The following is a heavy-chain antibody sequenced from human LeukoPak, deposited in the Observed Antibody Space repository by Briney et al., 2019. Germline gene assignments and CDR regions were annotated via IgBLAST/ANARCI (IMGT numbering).Heavy chain of an antibody. CDR2: INHSGNT. CDR3: ARGGSSDYVWGSYDYFDY. V-gene: IGHV4-34*01. J-gene: IGHJ4*02. Sequence: SETLSLTCAVYVGSFSGYYWSWIRQPPGKGLEWIGEINHSGNTNYNPSLKSRVTTSVDTSKNQFSLKLSSVTAADTAVYYCARGGSSDYVWGSYDYFDYWGQGTRVTVSS. D-gene: IGHD3-16*01. CDR1: VGSFSGYY.